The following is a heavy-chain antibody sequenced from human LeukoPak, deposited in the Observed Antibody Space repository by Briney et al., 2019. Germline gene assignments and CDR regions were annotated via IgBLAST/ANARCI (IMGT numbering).Heavy chain of an antibody. J-gene: IGHJ4*02. V-gene: IGHV3-15*01. CDR2: IKSKTDGGTT. D-gene: IGHD1-26*01. Sequence: GGSLRLSCAASGFTFSTYSMNWVRQAPGKGLEWVGRIKSKTDGGTTDYAAPVKGRFTISRDDSKNTLYLQMNSLKTEDTAVYYCTTTFSGSYGYYFDYWGQGTLVTVSS. CDR3: TTTFSGSYGYYFDY. CDR1: GFTFSTYS.